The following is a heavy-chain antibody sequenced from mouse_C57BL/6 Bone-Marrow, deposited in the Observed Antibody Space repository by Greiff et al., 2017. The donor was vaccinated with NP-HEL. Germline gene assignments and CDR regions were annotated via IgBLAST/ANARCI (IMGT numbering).Heavy chain of an antibody. V-gene: IGHV1-15*01. D-gene: IGHD2-5*01. CDR3: TRRVYYSNYEDY. Sequence: QVQLKESGAELVRPGASVTLSCKASGYTFTDYEMHWVKQTPVHGLEWIGAIDPETGGTAYNQKFKGKAILTADKSSSTAYMELRSLTSEDSAVYYCTRRVYYSNYEDYWGQGTTLTVSS. J-gene: IGHJ2*01. CDR1: GYTFTDYE. CDR2: IDPETGGT.